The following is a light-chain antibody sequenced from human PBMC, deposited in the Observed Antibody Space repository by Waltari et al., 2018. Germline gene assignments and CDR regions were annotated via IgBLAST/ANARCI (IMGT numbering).Light chain of an antibody. CDR3: LQYNAYPWT. V-gene: IGKV1-5*03. J-gene: IGKJ1*01. CDR1: QSIVVW. CDR2: TAP. Sequence: DIQVTQSPSTLSASVGDRVTITCRASQSIVVWLAWYQQKPWKAPRLLIYTAPYLESGVPSRLSGRATGTALTLTISRLQADDFATYYCLQYNAYPWTFGQGTTVEIK.